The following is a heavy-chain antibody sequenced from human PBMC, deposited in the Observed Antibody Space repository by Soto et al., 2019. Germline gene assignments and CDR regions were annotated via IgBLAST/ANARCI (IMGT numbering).Heavy chain of an antibody. V-gene: IGHV3-23*01. Sequence: EVQLLESGGGLVQPGGSLRLSCAASGFTFSSYAMSWVRQAPGKGLEWVSAISGSGGSTYYADSVKGRFTISRDNSKNTLYLQMNSLRAEDTAVYYCAKDRYTAMVIVIEYYFDYWGQGTLVTVSS. CDR2: ISGSGGST. CDR3: AKDRYTAMVIVIEYYFDY. CDR1: GFTFSSYA. D-gene: IGHD5-18*01. J-gene: IGHJ4*02.